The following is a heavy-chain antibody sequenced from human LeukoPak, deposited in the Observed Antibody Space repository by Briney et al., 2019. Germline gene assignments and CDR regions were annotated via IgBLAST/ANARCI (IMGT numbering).Heavy chain of an antibody. CDR2: ISGSGGSA. CDR3: ARHDYGDYLDAFDI. J-gene: IGHJ3*02. Sequence: GGSLRLSCAASGFTFSSYAMSWVRQAPGKGLEWVSAISGSGGSAYYADSVKGRYTISRDNSKNTLYLQMNSLRAEDTAVYYCARHDYGDYLDAFDIWGQGTMVTVSS. V-gene: IGHV3-23*01. CDR1: GFTFSSYA. D-gene: IGHD4-17*01.